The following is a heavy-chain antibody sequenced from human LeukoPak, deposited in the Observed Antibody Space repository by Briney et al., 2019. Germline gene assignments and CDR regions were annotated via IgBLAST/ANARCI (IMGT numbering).Heavy chain of an antibody. D-gene: IGHD3-9*01. Sequence: SETLSLTCAVYGGSFSGYYWSWIRQPPGKGLEWIGEINHSGSTNYNPSLKSRVTISVDTSKNQFSLKLSSVTAADTAVYYCSRGRAYFDWGQGTLVTVSS. CDR2: INHSGST. V-gene: IGHV4-34*01. CDR1: GGSFSGYY. J-gene: IGHJ4*02. CDR3: SRGRAYFD.